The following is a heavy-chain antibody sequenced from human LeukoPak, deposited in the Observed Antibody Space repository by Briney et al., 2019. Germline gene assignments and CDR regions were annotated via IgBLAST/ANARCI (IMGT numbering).Heavy chain of an antibody. CDR1: GGSISSYY. Sequence: SETLSLTCTVSGGSISSYYWSWIRQPPGKGLEWIGHIYYSGSTNYNPSLKSRVTISVDTSKNQFSLKLSSVTAADTAVYYCARRELYSYGDAFDIWGQGTMVTVSS. J-gene: IGHJ3*02. CDR2: IYYSGST. D-gene: IGHD5-18*01. V-gene: IGHV4-59*01. CDR3: ARRELYSYGDAFDI.